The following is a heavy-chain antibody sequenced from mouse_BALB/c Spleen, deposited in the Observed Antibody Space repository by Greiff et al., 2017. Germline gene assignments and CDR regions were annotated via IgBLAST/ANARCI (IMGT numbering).Heavy chain of an antibody. CDR1: GFTFSSFG. CDR3: AREGGYDENYFDY. V-gene: IGHV5-17*02. D-gene: IGHD2-2*01. CDR2: ISSGSSTI. Sequence: DVMLVESGGGLVQPGGSRKLSCAASGFTFSSFGMHWVRQAPEKGLEWVAYISSGSSTIYYADTVKGRFTISRDNPKNTLFLQMTSLRSEDTAMYYCAREGGYDENYFDYWGQGTTLTVSS. J-gene: IGHJ2*01.